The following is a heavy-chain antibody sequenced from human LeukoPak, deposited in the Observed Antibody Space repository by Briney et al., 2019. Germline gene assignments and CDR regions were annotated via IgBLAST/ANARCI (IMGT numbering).Heavy chain of an antibody. V-gene: IGHV1-69*04. CDR1: GGTFSSYA. Sequence: SVKVSCKASGGTFSSYAISWVRQAPGQGLEWMGRIIPILGIANYAQKFQGRVTITADKSTSTAYMELSSLRSEDTAVYYCARGLRYCSGGSCYWGQGTLVTVSS. D-gene: IGHD2-15*01. CDR2: IIPILGIA. CDR3: ARGLRYCSGGSCY. J-gene: IGHJ4*02.